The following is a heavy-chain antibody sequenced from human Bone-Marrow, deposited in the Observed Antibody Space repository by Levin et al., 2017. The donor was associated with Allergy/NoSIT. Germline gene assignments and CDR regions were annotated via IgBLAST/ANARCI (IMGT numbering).Heavy chain of an antibody. Sequence: ASVKVSCKASGYTFTSYGISWVRQAPGQGLEWMGWISAYNGNTNYAQKLQGRVTMTTDTSTSTAYMELRSLRSDDTAVYYCAGSCSSTSCYKGYYYYYGMDVWGQGTTVTVSS. CDR2: ISAYNGNT. V-gene: IGHV1-18*01. CDR3: AGSCSSTSCYKGYYYYYGMDV. D-gene: IGHD2-2*02. J-gene: IGHJ6*02. CDR1: GYTFTSYG.